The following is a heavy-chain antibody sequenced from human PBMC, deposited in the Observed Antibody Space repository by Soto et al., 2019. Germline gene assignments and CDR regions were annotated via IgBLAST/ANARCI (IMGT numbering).Heavy chain of an antibody. CDR3: AKDVYSQGPFHFDH. D-gene: IGHD5-18*01. V-gene: IGHV3-23*01. J-gene: IGHJ4*02. CDR2: ISGSGGST. CDR1: GFTFSSYA. Sequence: GGSLRLSCAASGFTFSSYAMSWVRQALGKGLEWVSAISGSGGSTYYADSVKGRFTISRDNSKNTLYLQMNSLRAEDTAIYFCAKDVYSQGPFHFDHWGQGTLVTVSS.